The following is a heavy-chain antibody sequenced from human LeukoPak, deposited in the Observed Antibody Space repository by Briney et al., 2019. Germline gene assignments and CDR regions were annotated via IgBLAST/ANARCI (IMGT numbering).Heavy chain of an antibody. CDR3: ARPQLGMGYSYYMDV. V-gene: IGHV3-48*03. Sequence: QSGGSLRLSCAASGFTLSIYEMNWVRQAPGKGLEWVSYISSSGSIIYYADSVKGRFTISRDNAKNSLYLQMNSLRGEDTAVYYCARPQLGMGYSYYMDVWGKGTTVTVSS. CDR1: GFTLSIYE. D-gene: IGHD6-13*01. CDR2: ISSSGSII. J-gene: IGHJ6*03.